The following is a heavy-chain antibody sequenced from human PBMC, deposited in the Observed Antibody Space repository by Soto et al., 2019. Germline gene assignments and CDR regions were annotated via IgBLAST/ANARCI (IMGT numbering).Heavy chain of an antibody. Sequence: QVQLQQWGAGLLKPSETLSLTCAVYGGSFSGYYWSWIRQPPGKGLEWIGEINHSGSTNYNPSLKSRVTISVDTSKNQFSLKLSSVTAADTAVYYCASLGEAASGWFDYWGQGTLVTVSS. CDR3: ASLGEAASGWFDY. J-gene: IGHJ4*02. D-gene: IGHD6-19*01. CDR2: INHSGST. CDR1: GGSFSGYY. V-gene: IGHV4-34*01.